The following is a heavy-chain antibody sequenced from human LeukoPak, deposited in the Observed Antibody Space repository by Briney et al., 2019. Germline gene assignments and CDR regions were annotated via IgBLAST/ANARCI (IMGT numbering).Heavy chain of an antibody. V-gene: IGHV3-21*01. D-gene: IGHD3-22*01. CDR1: GVTFSSYS. CDR3: GGSGSIPSSPDY. J-gene: IGHJ4*02. Sequence: GGSLRLSCAASGVTFSSYSLNWVRQAPGKGLEWVSSISSSSSYIYYADSVKGRFTISRDNAKNSLYLQMNSLRAEDTAVYYCGGSGSIPSSPDYWGQGTLVTVSS. CDR2: ISSSSSYI.